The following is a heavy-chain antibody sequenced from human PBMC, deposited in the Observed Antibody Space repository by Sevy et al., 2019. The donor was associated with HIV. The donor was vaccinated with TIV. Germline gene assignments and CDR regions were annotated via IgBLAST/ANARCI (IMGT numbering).Heavy chain of an antibody. CDR1: GYSFTSYW. D-gene: IGHD6-13*01. J-gene: IGHJ6*02. Sequence: GESLKISCKGSGYSFTSYWIGWVRQMPGKGLEWMGIIYPGDSDTRYSPSFQGQVTISAGKSISTAYLQWSSLKASDTAMYYCARQDSSPTPYYYYGMDVWGQGTTVTVSS. CDR3: ARQDSSPTPYYYYGMDV. V-gene: IGHV5-51*01. CDR2: IYPGDSDT.